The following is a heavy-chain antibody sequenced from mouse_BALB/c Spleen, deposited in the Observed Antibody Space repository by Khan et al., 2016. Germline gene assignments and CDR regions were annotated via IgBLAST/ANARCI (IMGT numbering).Heavy chain of an antibody. J-gene: IGHJ2*01. CDR3: ERIKKIVATCFDY. CDR2: TNPTNGRT. D-gene: IGHD1-1*01. Sequence: QVQLQQSGAELVKAGASVKMSCKASGYTFTSYWMHWVKQRLGQGLEWFAETNPTNGRTYYNEKFKSKATLTVDKSSSTPYMLLSGPKFEDSAVYYYERIKKIVATCFDYWGQGTTLTVSS. CDR1: GYTFTSYW. V-gene: IGHV1S81*02.